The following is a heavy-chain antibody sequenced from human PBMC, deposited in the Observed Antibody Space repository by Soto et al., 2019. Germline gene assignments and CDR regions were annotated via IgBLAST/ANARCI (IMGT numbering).Heavy chain of an antibody. CDR2: ISYDGSNK. CDR3: AREPPETVAGGNFDY. J-gene: IGHJ4*02. V-gene: IGHV3-30-3*01. D-gene: IGHD6-19*01. Sequence: GGSLRLSCAASGFTFSSYAMHWVRQAPGKGLEWVEVISYDGSNKYYADSVKGRFTISRDNSKNTLNLQMNSLRAEDTAVYYCAREPPETVAGGNFDYWGQGTRVTVSS. CDR1: GFTFSSYA.